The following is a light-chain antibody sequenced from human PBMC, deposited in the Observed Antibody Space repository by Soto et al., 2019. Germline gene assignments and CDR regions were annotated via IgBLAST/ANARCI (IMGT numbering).Light chain of an antibody. CDR1: SSDIGDYNY. CDR3: SSYTSSSTLV. CDR2: EVS. V-gene: IGLV2-14*01. Sequence: QSALTQPASVSGSPGQSITISCTGTSSDIGDYNYVSWYQQHPDKAPKLMIYEVSNRPSGVSVRFSGSKSGNTASLTISGLQAEDEADYYCSSYTSSSTLVFGGGTKLTVL. J-gene: IGLJ2*01.